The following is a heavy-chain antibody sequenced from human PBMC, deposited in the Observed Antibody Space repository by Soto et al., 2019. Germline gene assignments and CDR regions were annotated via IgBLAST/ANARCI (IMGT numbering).Heavy chain of an antibody. D-gene: IGHD5-18*01. CDR1: GGSISSYY. J-gene: IGHJ6*03. CDR2: IYYSGST. CDR3: ARAIHIPGCYYMDV. Sequence: PSETLSLTCTVSGGSISSYYWSWIRQPPGKGLEWIGYIYYSGSTNYNPSLKSRVTISVDTSKNQFSLKLSSVTAADTAVYYCARAIHIPGCYYMDVWGKGTTVTVSS. V-gene: IGHV4-59*01.